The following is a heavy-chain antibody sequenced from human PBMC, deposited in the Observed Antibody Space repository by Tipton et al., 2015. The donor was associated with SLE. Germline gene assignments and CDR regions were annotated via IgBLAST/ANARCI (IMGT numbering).Heavy chain of an antibody. CDR3: ARDGRFLEWSDY. CDR2: ISGSGGST. V-gene: IGHV3-9*01. D-gene: IGHD3-3*01. Sequence: SLRLSCAASGFTFDDYAMHWVRQAPGKGLEWVSGISGSGGSTYYADSVKGRFTISRDNAKNSLYLQMNSLRAEDTAVYYCARDGRFLEWSDYWGQGTLVTVSS. CDR1: GFTFDDYA. J-gene: IGHJ4*02.